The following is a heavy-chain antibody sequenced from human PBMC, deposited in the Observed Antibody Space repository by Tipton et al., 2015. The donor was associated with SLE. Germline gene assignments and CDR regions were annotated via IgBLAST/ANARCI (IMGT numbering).Heavy chain of an antibody. CDR1: GYTFSGYH. CDR2: ITTHSGDT. CDR3: ARDGEYGYNLDY. D-gene: IGHD5-24*01. V-gene: IGHV1-2*02. Sequence: QVQLVQSGAEMKKPGASVKVSCKASGYTFSGYHIHWVRQAPGQGLEWMGWITTHSGDTNYAQKFQGRVTMTRDTSISTAYMELGRLRSDDTAVYYCARDGEYGYNLDYWGQGTLVTVSS. J-gene: IGHJ4*02.